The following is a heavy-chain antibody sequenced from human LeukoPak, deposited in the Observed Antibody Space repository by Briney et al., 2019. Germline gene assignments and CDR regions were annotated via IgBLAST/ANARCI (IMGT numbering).Heavy chain of an antibody. CDR1: GFTFSSYA. Sequence: PGGSLRLSCAASGFTFSSYAMSWVRQAPGKGLEWVSAISGSGGSTYYADSVKGRFTISRDNSKNTLYLQRNSLRAEDTAVYYCAKCSGRYYYYGMDVWGQGTTVTVSS. CDR2: ISGSGGST. CDR3: AKCSGRYYYYGMDV. J-gene: IGHJ6*02. D-gene: IGHD6-19*01. V-gene: IGHV3-23*01.